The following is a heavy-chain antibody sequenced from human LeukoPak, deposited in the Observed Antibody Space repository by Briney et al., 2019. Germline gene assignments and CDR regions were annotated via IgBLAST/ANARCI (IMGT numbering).Heavy chain of an antibody. J-gene: IGHJ4*02. Sequence: PGGSLRLSCAASGFTFSSYSMNWVRQAPGKGLEWVSYISSSSSSMYYADSVKGRFTISRDNARNSLYLQMNSLRAEDTAVYYCARQNAAGYYYYFDSWGQGTLVTVSS. CDR3: ARQNAAGYYYYFDS. D-gene: IGHD3-22*01. CDR2: ISSSSSSM. V-gene: IGHV3-48*01. CDR1: GFTFSSYS.